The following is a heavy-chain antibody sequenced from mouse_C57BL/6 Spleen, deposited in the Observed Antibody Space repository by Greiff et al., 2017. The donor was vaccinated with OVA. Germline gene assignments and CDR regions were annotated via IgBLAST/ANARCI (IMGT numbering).Heavy chain of an antibody. Sequence: EVQLQQSGPELVKPGASVKIPCKASGYTFTDYNMDWVKQSHGKSLEWIGDINPNNGGTIYNQKFKGKATLTVDKSSSTAYMELRSLTSEDTAVYYCARYYYSSRTGYAMDYWGQGTSVTVSS. D-gene: IGHD1-1*01. CDR1: GYTFTDYN. CDR2: INPNNGGT. CDR3: ARYYYSSRTGYAMDY. J-gene: IGHJ4*01. V-gene: IGHV1-18*01.